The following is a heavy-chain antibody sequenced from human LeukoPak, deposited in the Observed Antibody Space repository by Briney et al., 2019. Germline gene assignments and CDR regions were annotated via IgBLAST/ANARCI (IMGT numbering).Heavy chain of an antibody. CDR1: GGSISSSSYY. V-gene: IGHV4-39*07. CDR2: IYYSGST. J-gene: IGHJ4*02. CDR3: AREFRVRNYVYFDY. D-gene: IGHD4-11*01. Sequence: KPSETLSLTCTVSGGSISSSSYYWGWIRQPPGKGLEWIGSIYYSGSTYYNPSLKSRVTISVDTSENQFSLKLSSVTAADTAVYYCAREFRVRNYVYFDYWGQGTLVTVSS.